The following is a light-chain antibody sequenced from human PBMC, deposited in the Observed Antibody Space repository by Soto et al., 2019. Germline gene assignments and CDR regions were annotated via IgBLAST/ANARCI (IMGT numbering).Light chain of an antibody. Sequence: DVVMTQPPLSLPVTLGQPASISCRSNHSLVHSDGIAYFSWFQQRPGRSPRRLIYKVSTRDSGVPARFSGSGSGTDFALKISRVEAEDVGVYYCMQGTHWPITFGQGTRLEIK. CDR1: HSLVHSDGIAY. CDR2: KVS. V-gene: IGKV2-30*02. J-gene: IGKJ5*01. CDR3: MQGTHWPIT.